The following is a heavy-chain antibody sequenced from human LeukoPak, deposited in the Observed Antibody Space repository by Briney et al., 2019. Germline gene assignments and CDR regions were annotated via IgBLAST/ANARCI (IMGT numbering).Heavy chain of an antibody. D-gene: IGHD3-10*01. CDR3: AKVMKGSERLTMVRGVIIKTAGLYYMDV. J-gene: IGHJ6*03. Sequence: GGPLPLSCAPSGFPLSSYAMSWVRPAPGKGLEWVSSISASGGSTNYADSVKGRFTISRDNSKNTVYLQMNSRRAEDTAVYYCAKVMKGSERLTMVRGVIIKTAGLYYMDVWGKGTTVTVSS. CDR1: GFPLSSYA. CDR2: ISASGGST. V-gene: IGHV3-23*01.